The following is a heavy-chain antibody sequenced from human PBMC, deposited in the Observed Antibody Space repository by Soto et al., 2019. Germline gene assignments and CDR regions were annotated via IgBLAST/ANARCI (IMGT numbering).Heavy chain of an antibody. Sequence: GGSLRLSCAASGFTFSNAWINWVRQAPGKGLEWVGRVKSKNDGGTTDFAAPVKGRFAISRDDSKNMVYLEMNSLQTEDTAIYYCITDSYIASIIDRFDYWGHGNLVTVSS. CDR3: ITDSYIASIIDRFDY. D-gene: IGHD2-21*01. CDR2: VKSKNDGGTT. V-gene: IGHV3-15*07. J-gene: IGHJ4*01. CDR1: GFTFSNAW.